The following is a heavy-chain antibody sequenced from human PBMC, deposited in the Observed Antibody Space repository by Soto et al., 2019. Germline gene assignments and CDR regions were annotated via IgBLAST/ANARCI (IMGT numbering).Heavy chain of an antibody. V-gene: IGHV3-21*06. Sequence: GGSLRLSCAASGFTFTRYSMNWGRQAPGKGLEWVSSISSTTNYIYYGESMKGRFTISRDNAKNSLYLEMNSLRAEDTAVYYCARESEDLTSNFDYWGQGTLVTVSS. CDR1: GFTFTRYS. CDR2: ISSTTNYI. CDR3: ARESEDLTSNFDY. J-gene: IGHJ4*02.